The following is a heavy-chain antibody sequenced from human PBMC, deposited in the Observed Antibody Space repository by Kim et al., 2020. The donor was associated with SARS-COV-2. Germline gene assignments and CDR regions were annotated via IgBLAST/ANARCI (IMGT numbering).Heavy chain of an antibody. CDR3: ARDWAATDCSSTSCYYADYYGMDV. Sequence: GGSLRLSCAASGFTFSSYSMNWVRQAPGKGLEWVSSISSSSSYIYYADSVKGRFTISRDNAKNSLYLQMNSLRAEDTAVYYCARDWAATDCSSTSCYYADYYGMDVWGQGTTVTVSS. CDR1: GFTFSSYS. D-gene: IGHD2-2*01. J-gene: IGHJ6*02. V-gene: IGHV3-21*01. CDR2: ISSSSSYI.